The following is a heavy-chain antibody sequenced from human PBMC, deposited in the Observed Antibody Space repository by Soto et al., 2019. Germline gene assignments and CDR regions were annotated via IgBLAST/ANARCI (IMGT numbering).Heavy chain of an antibody. V-gene: IGHV4-4*07. CDR1: GGSISSYY. CDR3: ARACSSNSCYDVFDY. J-gene: IGHJ4*02. D-gene: IGHD2-2*01. CDR2: IYTSGST. Sequence: PSETLSLTCTVSGGSISSYYWSWIRQPAGKGPEWIGRIYTSGSTNYNPSLKSRVTVSVDTSKNQFSLKLSSVTAADTAVYYCARACSSNSCYDVFDYWGQGTLVTVSS.